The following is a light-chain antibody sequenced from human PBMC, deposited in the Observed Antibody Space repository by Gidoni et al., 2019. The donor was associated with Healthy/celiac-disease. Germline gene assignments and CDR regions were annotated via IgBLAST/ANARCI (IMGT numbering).Light chain of an antibody. V-gene: IGKV3-11*01. CDR3: QRRSNWPPEIT. J-gene: IGKJ5*01. CDR1: QSVSSY. CDR2: DAS. Sequence: EIVLTQSPATLSLSPGERATLSCRASQSVSSYLAWYQQKPGQAPRLLIYDASNRATGIPARFSGSGSGTDFTLTISSLEPEDVAVYYCQRRSNWPPEITFGQGTRLEIK.